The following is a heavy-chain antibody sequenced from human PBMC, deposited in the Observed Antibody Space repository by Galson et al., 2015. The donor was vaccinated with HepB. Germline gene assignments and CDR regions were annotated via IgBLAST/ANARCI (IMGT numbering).Heavy chain of an antibody. V-gene: IGHV1-18*01. J-gene: IGHJ4*02. D-gene: IGHD3-16*01. CDR1: GYTFTNYG. CDR3: ARGSAYDYVWGTPKTLKY. CDR2: ISTSKGNT. Sequence: SVKVSCKASGYTFTNYGISWVRQAPGQGLEWMGWISTSKGNTNYAQKFQGRVTMTRDTSISTAYMELSRLRSDDTAVYYCARGSAYDYVWGTPKTLKYWGQGTLVTVSS.